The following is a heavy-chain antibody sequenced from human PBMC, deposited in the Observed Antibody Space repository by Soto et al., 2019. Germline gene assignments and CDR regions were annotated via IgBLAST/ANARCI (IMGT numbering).Heavy chain of an antibody. Sequence: QITLKESGPTLVKATQTLTLTCTFSGLSVSTPGACVGWIRQPPGKALEWLAFIYLNGDKRYSPSLKSRLTITKDTSKNQVVLTMTNMDPVDTGTYYCAHRTADTSVDSWGQGTLVTVSS. J-gene: IGHJ4*02. CDR2: IYLNGDK. V-gene: IGHV2-5*01. CDR1: GLSVSTPGAC. CDR3: AHRTADTSVDS.